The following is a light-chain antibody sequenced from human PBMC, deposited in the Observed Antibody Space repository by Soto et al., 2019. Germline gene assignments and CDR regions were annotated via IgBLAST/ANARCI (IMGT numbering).Light chain of an antibody. J-gene: IGLJ3*02. CDR3: AAFDDSLNGWV. CDR2: GTD. V-gene: IGLV1-44*01. CDR1: SSNIGGNP. Sequence: QSLLTQPPSASGTPGQRGTISCSGSSSNIGGNPVVWYQQLPGTAPKLFIYGTDQRPSGVPDRFSGSKSGTAASLAISGLQSEDEADDYCAAFDDSLNGWVFGGGTKLTVL.